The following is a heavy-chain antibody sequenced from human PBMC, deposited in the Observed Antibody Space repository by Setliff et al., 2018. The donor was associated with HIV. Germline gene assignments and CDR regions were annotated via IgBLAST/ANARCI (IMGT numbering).Heavy chain of an antibody. Sequence: SGGSLRLSCAASGFTFSDYWMSWVRQAPGKGLEWVANIKQDGSEKYYVESVKGRLTISRDNAENSLYLQMNNLRAEDTAVYYCRGSGNSYAFDMWGQGTMVTVSS. D-gene: IGHD3-10*01. CDR2: IKQDGSEK. CDR3: RGSGNSYAFDM. CDR1: GFTFSDYW. J-gene: IGHJ3*02. V-gene: IGHV3-7*03.